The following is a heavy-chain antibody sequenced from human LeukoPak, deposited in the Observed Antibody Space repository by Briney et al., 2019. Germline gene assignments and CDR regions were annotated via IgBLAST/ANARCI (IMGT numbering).Heavy chain of an antibody. Sequence: GGSLRLSCAASGFPFSDHYMIWIRQAPGKGLEWVANIEQDGSEKYYVDSVKGRFTISRDNAKNSLYLQMNSLRAEDTAVYYCAREEWIQICLDSWGQGTLVTVSS. CDR1: GFPFSDHY. CDR2: IEQDGSEK. J-gene: IGHJ4*02. CDR3: AREEWIQICLDS. D-gene: IGHD5-18*01. V-gene: IGHV3-7*01.